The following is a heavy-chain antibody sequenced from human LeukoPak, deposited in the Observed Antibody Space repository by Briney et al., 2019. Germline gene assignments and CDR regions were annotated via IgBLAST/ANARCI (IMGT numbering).Heavy chain of an antibody. V-gene: IGHV3-48*02. CDR2: ISSSSDTI. Sequence: GGSLRLSCAASGFTFSSYSMNWVRQAPGKGLEWVSYISSSSDTIYYADSVKGRFTISRDNAKRSLYLQMNSLRDEDTAVYYCARDYYYGSGSYDHWGQGTLVTVSS. J-gene: IGHJ4*02. CDR3: ARDYYYGSGSYDH. D-gene: IGHD3-10*01. CDR1: GFTFSSYS.